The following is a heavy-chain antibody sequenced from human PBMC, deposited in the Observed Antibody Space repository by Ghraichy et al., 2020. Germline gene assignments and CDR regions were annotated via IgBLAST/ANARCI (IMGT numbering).Heavy chain of an antibody. CDR2: IYYSGST. D-gene: IGHD6-6*01. V-gene: IGHV4-59*01. Sequence: SETLSLTCTVSGGSISSYYWSWIRQPPGKGLEWIGYIYYSGSTNYNPSLKSRVTISVDTSKNQFSLKLSSVTAADTAVYYCARDLGIAARGPYYYGMDVWGQGTTVTVSS. CDR3: ARDLGIAARGPYYYGMDV. J-gene: IGHJ6*02. CDR1: GGSISSYY.